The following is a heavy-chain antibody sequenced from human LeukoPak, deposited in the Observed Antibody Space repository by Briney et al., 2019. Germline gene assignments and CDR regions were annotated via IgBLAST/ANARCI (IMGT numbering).Heavy chain of an antibody. CDR2: IYWDDDE. Sequence: SGPTLVRPTQTLTLTCTFSGFSLNTGGGGVAWIRQPPGKVLESLAPIYWDDDERYSPSLRSRLTITKDTPRSQVVLRMTYMDPVDTATYYCAHTGYCSGGNCYHHDAFDIWGQGTRVTVSS. V-gene: IGHV2-5*02. CDR1: GFSLNTGGGG. D-gene: IGHD2-15*01. J-gene: IGHJ3*02. CDR3: AHTGYCSGGNCYHHDAFDI.